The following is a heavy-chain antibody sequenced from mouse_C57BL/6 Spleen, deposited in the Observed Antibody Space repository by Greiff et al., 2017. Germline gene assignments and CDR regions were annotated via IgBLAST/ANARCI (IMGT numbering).Heavy chain of an antibody. V-gene: IGHV1-76*01. CDR2: IYPGSGNT. D-gene: IGHD2-4*01. CDR3: ARFYDYFFDD. CDR1: GYTFTDYY. Sequence: VQGVESGAELVRPGASVKLSCKASGYTFTDYYINWVKQRPGQGLEWIARIYPGSGNTYYNEKFKGKATLTAEKSSSTAYMQLSSLTSEDSAVYFCARFYDYFFDDWGPGTTLTVSS. J-gene: IGHJ2*01.